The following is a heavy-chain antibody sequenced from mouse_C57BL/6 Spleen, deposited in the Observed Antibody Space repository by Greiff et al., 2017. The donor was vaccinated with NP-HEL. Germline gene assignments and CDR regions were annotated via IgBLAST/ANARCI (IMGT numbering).Heavy chain of an antibody. CDR2: INPYNGGT. Sequence: EVQLQQSGPVLVKPGASVKMSCKASGYTFTDYYMNWVKQSHGKSLEWIGVINPYNGGTSYNQKFKRKATLTVDKSSSTAYMELNSLTSEDSAVYYCAIYYGTPAWFAYWGQGTLVTVSA. D-gene: IGHD2-1*01. CDR3: AIYYGTPAWFAY. J-gene: IGHJ3*01. CDR1: GYTFTDYY. V-gene: IGHV1-19*01.